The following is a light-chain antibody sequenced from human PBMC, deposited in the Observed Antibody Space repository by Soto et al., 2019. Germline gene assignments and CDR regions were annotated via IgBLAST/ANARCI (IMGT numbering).Light chain of an antibody. CDR1: QSISSGY. CDR3: QQYGGSPLVT. V-gene: IGKV3-20*01. Sequence: ETVLTQSPGTLSLSPGERATLSCRASQSISSGYLAWYQQRPGQAPRLLISGASNRATGIQDRFSGSGSGTDFTLTISRLEPEEFAVYYCQQYGGSPLVTFGGGTKVEIK. CDR2: GAS. J-gene: IGKJ4*01.